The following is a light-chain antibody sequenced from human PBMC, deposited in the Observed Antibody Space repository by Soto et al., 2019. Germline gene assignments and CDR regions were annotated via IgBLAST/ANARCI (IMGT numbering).Light chain of an antibody. CDR1: SSDVGGYNY. Sequence: QFALTQPPSASGSPGQSVTISCTGTSSDVGGYNYVSWYQQHPGKAPKLMIYEVSKRPSGVPDRFSGSKSGNAASLTVSGLQAEDEADYYCSSYAGSNNLVFGRGTKLPVL. V-gene: IGLV2-8*01. CDR2: EVS. CDR3: SSYAGSNNLV. J-gene: IGLJ2*01.